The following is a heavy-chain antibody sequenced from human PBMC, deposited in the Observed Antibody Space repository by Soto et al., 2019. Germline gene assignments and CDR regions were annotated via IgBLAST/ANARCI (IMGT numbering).Heavy chain of an antibody. Sequence: LSLTCTVSGGSISSYYWSWIRQPPGKGLEWIGYIYYSGSTNYNPSLKSRVTISVDTSKNQFSLKLSSVTAADTAVYYCARDIMGTNYYYYCMDVWGQGTTVTVSS. V-gene: IGHV4-59*01. D-gene: IGHD2-8*01. CDR2: IYYSGST. CDR3: ARDIMGTNYYYYCMDV. CDR1: GGSISSYY. J-gene: IGHJ6*02.